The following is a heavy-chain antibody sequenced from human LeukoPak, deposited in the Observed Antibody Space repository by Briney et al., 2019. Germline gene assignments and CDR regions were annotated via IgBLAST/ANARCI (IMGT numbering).Heavy chain of an antibody. V-gene: IGHV3-9*01. CDR3: AKDGSSTLYYYYGMDV. Sequence: GGSLRLSCAASGFTFDDYVMHWVRQGPGKGLEWVSSISWNSDSVGYADSVKGRFTISRDNANNSLYLQMNRLRAEDTALYYYAKDGSSTLYYYYGMDVWGQGTTVTVSS. CDR1: GFTFDDYV. J-gene: IGHJ6*02. CDR2: ISWNSDSV. D-gene: IGHD6-13*01.